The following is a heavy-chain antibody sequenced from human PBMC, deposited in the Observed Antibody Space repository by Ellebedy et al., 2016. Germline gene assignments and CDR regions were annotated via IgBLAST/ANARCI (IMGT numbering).Heavy chain of an antibody. CDR2: IIPIFGTA. CDR3: ARRGYGWPRDAFDI. V-gene: IGHV1-69*13. J-gene: IGHJ3*02. CDR1: GGTFSSYA. Sequence: ASVKVSCKASGGTFSSYAISWVRQAPGQGLEWMGGIIPIFGTANYAQKFQGRVTITADESTSTAYMELSSLRSEDTAVYYCARRGYGWPRDAFDIWGQGTMVTVSS. D-gene: IGHD6-25*01.